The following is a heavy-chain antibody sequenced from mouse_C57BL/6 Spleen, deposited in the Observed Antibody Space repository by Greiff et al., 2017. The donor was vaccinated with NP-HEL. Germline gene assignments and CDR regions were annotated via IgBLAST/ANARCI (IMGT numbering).Heavy chain of an antibody. V-gene: IGHV1-26*01. CDR2: INPNNGGT. Sequence: EVQLQQSGPELVKPGASVKISCKASGYTFTDYYMNWVKQSHGKSLEWIGDINPNNGGTSYNQKFKGKATLTVDKSSSTAYMELRSLTSEDSAVYYCARSFTGTSDYWGQGTTLTVSS. D-gene: IGHD4-1*01. J-gene: IGHJ2*01. CDR1: GYTFTDYY. CDR3: ARSFTGTSDY.